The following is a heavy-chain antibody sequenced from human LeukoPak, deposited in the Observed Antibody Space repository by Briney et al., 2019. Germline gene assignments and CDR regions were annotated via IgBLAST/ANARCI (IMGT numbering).Heavy chain of an antibody. CDR3: AEYYDYQYNWFDP. V-gene: IGHV4-59*01. CDR1: GGSISSYY. J-gene: IGHJ5*02. D-gene: IGHD3-16*01. CDR2: IYYSGST. Sequence: SETLSLTCTVSGGSISSYYWSWIRQPPGKGLEWIGYIYYSGSTNYNPSLKSRVTISVDTSKNQFSLKLSSVTAADTAVYYCAEYYDYQYNWFDPWGQGTLVTVSS.